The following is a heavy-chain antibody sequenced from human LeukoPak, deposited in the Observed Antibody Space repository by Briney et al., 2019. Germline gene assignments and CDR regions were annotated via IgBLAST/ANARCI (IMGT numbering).Heavy chain of an antibody. CDR2: ISSSSSTI. J-gene: IGHJ3*02. CDR1: GFTFSFYS. D-gene: IGHD6-13*01. Sequence: GGSLRLSCAASGFTFSFYSMNWVRQAPGKGLEWVSYISSSSSTIYYADSVKGRFTISRDNAKNSLYLQMNSLRAEDTAVYYCARDYTGYSSSWYACDIWGQGTMVTVSS. CDR3: ARDYTGYSSSWYACDI. V-gene: IGHV3-48*01.